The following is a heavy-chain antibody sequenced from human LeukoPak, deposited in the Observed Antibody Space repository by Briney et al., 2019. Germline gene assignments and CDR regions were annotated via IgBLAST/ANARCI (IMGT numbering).Heavy chain of an antibody. V-gene: IGHV4-39*07. CDR2: INHSGST. Sequence: SETLSLTCTVSDGSISGDSYYWGWIRQPPGKGLEWIGEINHSGSTNYNPSLKSRVTISVDTSKNQFSLKLSSVTAADTAVYYCARVSGFGDYWGQGTLVTVSS. CDR1: DGSISGDSYY. CDR3: ARVSGFGDY. D-gene: IGHD3-10*01. J-gene: IGHJ4*02.